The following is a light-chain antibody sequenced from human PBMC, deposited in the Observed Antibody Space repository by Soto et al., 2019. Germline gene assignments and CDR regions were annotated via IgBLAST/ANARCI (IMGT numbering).Light chain of an antibody. CDR2: KAS. CDR1: QSISSW. J-gene: IGKJ2*01. Sequence: DIQMTQSPSTLSASVGDRVTITCRASQSISSWLAWYQQKPGTAPKLLIYKASSLQSGVPSRFSGSGSGTEITLTISSLQPDDFATYYCQRYSSYPYTFGEGTKLEIK. CDR3: QRYSSYPYT. V-gene: IGKV1-5*03.